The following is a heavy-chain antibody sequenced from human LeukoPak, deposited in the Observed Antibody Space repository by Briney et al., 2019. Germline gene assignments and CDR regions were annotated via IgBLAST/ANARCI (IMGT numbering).Heavy chain of an antibody. CDR3: ARRALTVTTDNWFDP. D-gene: IGHD4-17*01. Sequence: PSETLSLTCTVSGGSISSSSYYWGWIRQPPGKGLEWIGSIYYSGSTYYNPSLKSRVTISVDTSKNQFSLKLSSVAAADTAVYYCARRALTVTTDNWFDPWGQGTLVTVSS. CDR2: IYYSGST. J-gene: IGHJ5*02. CDR1: GGSISSSSYY. V-gene: IGHV4-39*07.